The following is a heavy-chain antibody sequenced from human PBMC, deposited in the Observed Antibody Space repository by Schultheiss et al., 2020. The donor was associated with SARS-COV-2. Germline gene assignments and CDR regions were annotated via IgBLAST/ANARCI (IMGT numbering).Heavy chain of an antibody. CDR3: VRDQGQDYGPYDY. CDR1: GFTVSNTY. J-gene: IGHJ4*02. Sequence: GESLKISCAASGFTVSNTYISSVRQAPGKGLEWVSVIYFDGNTNYAASVRGRFTISRDNRKNMVYLQMSSLRAEDTAVYYCVRDQGQDYGPYDYWGQGTLVTVSS. CDR2: IYFDGNT. V-gene: IGHV3-66*01. D-gene: IGHD4/OR15-4a*01.